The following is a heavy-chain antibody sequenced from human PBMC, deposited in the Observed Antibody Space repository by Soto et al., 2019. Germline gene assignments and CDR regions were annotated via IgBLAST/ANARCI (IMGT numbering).Heavy chain of an antibody. Sequence: QVQLVESGGGVVQPGRSLRLSCAASGFTFSSYGMHWVRQAPGKGLEWVAVITYDGSNKYYADSVKCRFTISRDNPKNTLCLQMNSLRAEDTAVYYCAKTIHGNAFDIWGQGTMVTVSS. D-gene: IGHD3-9*01. V-gene: IGHV3-30*18. CDR1: GFTFSSYG. CDR3: AKTIHGNAFDI. CDR2: ITYDGSNK. J-gene: IGHJ3*02.